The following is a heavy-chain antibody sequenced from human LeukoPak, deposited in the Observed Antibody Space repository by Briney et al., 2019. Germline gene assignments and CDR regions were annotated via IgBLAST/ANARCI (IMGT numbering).Heavy chain of an antibody. V-gene: IGHV3-53*01. Sequence: PGGSLRLSCAASGFTVSSNYVSWVRQAPGKGLEWVSVIYCGGSTYYADSVKGRFTISRDNSKNTLYLQMNSLRAEDTAVYYCARVVATIIPHYFDYWGQGTLVTVSS. CDR2: IYCGGST. CDR3: ARVVATIIPHYFDY. CDR1: GFTVSSNY. J-gene: IGHJ4*02. D-gene: IGHD5-12*01.